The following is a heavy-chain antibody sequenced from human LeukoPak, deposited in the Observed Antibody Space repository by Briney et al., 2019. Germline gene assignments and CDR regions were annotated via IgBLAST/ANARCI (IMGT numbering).Heavy chain of an antibody. D-gene: IGHD3-16*02. CDR3: ARLSSFAFDI. CDR1: GFTCSTYV. J-gene: IGHJ3*02. Sequence: GGSLRLSCAASGFTCSTYVMSWVRQAPGKGLEWLSLILHNGDSTYYADSVKGRFTISRDNSKNTLYLQMNSLRAEDTAVYYCARLSSFAFDIWGQGTMVTISS. CDR2: ILHNGDST. V-gene: IGHV3-23*01.